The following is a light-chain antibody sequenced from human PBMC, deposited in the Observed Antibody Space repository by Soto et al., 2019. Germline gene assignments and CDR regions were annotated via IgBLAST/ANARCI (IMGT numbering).Light chain of an antibody. CDR3: QKYDSVPWS. J-gene: IGKJ1*01. V-gene: IGKV1-27*01. Sequence: DIQMTQSPTSLSASVGDRVTITCRASQGIGCNLAWYQQKPGKVPKVLIYTASTLHSGAPSRFSGSESGTEFTLAINSLQPEDDATYFCQKYDSVPWSFGQGTRVEI. CDR2: TAS. CDR1: QGIGCN.